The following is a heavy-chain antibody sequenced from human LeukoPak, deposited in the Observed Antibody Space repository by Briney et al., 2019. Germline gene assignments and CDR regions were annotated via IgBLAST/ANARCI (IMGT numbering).Heavy chain of an antibody. CDR1: GGSISSYY. V-gene: IGHV4-59*08. CDR3: ARHGLAAAGTHY. D-gene: IGHD6-13*01. CDR2: IHYSGST. Sequence: SETLSLTCTVSGGSISSYYWSWIRQPPGKGLEWIGYIHYSGSTNYKASLKSRVTISVDTSKNQFSLKLSSVTAADTAVYYCARHGLAAAGTHYWGQGTLVTVSS. J-gene: IGHJ4*02.